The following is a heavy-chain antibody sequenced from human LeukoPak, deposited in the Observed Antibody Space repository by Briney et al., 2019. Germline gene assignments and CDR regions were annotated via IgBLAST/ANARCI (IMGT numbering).Heavy chain of an antibody. CDR2: AYYSGTT. CDR1: GGSISSSKYY. V-gene: IGHV4-39*01. CDR3: ASFITIFGVIIIPHAFNR. D-gene: IGHD3-3*01. Sequence: PSETLSLTCSVSGGSISSSKYYWGWIRQPPGKGLEWIGSAYYSGTTYYNPSLKSRVTISVDTSKSQFSLKLSSVTAADTAVYFCASFITIFGVIIIPHAFNRWGQGTMVPVSS. J-gene: IGHJ3*02.